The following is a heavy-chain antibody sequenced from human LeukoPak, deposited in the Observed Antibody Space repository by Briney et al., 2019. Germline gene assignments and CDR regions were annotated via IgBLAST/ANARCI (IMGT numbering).Heavy chain of an antibody. J-gene: IGHJ5*02. V-gene: IGHV4-59*10. D-gene: IGHD3-22*01. CDR1: GGSISSYY. CDR3: ARLDSSGYYNWFDP. Sequence: SETLSLTCAVYGGSISSYYWSWIRQPAGKGLEWIGRIYTSGSTNYNPSLKSRVTMSVDTSKNQFSLKLSSVTAADTAVYYCARLDSSGYYNWFDPWGQGTLVTVSS. CDR2: IYTSGST.